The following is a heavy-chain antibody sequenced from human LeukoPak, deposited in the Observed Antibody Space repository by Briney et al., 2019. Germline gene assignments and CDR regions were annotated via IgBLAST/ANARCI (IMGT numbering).Heavy chain of an antibody. CDR2: IRYDGSNK. J-gene: IGHJ4*02. CDR1: GFTFSSYG. Sequence: GGSLRLSCAASGFTFSSYGMHWVRQAPGKGLEWVAFIRYDGSNKYYADSVKGRFTISRDNSKNTLYLQMNSLRAEDTAVYYCARRKRGRYCSGGSCYSPSDYWGQGTLVTVSS. CDR3: ARRKRGRYCSGGSCYSPSDY. V-gene: IGHV3-30*02. D-gene: IGHD2-15*01.